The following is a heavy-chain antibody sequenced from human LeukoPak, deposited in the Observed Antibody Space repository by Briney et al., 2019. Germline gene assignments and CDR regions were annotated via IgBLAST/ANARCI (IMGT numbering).Heavy chain of an antibody. J-gene: IGHJ1*01. D-gene: IGHD3-9*01. CDR1: GYNLTGYY. Sequence: ASLKVSCKASGYNLTGYYMHWVRQAPRPGLEWMRWINPNSGGTNYAQKFQGRVTMTRDTSISTAYMELSRLRSDDTAVYYCARDSSDVRGYYNGYFQHWGQGTLVTVSS. V-gene: IGHV1-2*02. CDR3: ARDSSDVRGYYNGYFQH. CDR2: INPNSGGT.